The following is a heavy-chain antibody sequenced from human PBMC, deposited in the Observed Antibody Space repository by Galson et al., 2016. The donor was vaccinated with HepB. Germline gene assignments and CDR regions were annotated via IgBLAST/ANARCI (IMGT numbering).Heavy chain of an antibody. J-gene: IGHJ4*02. D-gene: IGHD6-19*01. CDR1: GGSMSDFY. V-gene: IGHV4-59*01. Sequence: LSLTCTVSGGSMSDFYWSWIRQPPGKGLEWIGYIFYSGSTNYNPSLKSRVTISLDTSKNQFSLKVNSVTAADTAVYYCARVSSGWTYSDYWGQGTLVTVSS. CDR2: IFYSGST. CDR3: ARVSSGWTYSDY.